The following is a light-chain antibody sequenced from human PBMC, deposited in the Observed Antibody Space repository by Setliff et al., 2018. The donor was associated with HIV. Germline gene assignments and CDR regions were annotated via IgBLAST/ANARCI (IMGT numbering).Light chain of an antibody. CDR3: SASRPSRTLVV. CDR2: QLI. J-gene: IGLJ1*01. V-gene: IGLV2-14*01. Sequence: QPASVSGSPGQSITISCTGTNSDIGGYNYVSWYQQLPGEAPKLIIFQLINRPSGVSDRFSGSKSGNTASLTISGLQAEDEADYYCSASRPSRTLVVFGTGTKVTVL. CDR1: NSDIGGYNY.